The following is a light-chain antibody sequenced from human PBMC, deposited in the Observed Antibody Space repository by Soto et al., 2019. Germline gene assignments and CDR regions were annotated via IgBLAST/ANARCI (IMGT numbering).Light chain of an antibody. J-gene: IGLJ3*02. V-gene: IGLV8-61*01. CDR2: NTN. CDR1: YCSVSTNYF. Sequence: QAVVTQEPSFSVSRGTTVTLTCALNYCSVSTNYFASWYQQTPGQAPRTLIYNTNTRSSGVPDRFSGSILGSKAALTITGAQADDEADYYCVLYMGNGIWVFGGGTKVTVL. CDR3: VLYMGNGIWV.